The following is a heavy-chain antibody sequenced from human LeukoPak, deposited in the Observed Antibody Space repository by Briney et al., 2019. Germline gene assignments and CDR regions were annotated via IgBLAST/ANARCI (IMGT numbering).Heavy chain of an antibody. Sequence: SETLSLICTVSGGSISSYYWSWIRQPAGKGLEWIGRISTSGTTIYNPSLKSRVTMSVDTSKNQFSLKLSSVTAADTAVYYCARLGYSGYDLHYWGQGTLVTVSS. CDR3: ARLGYSGYDLHY. D-gene: IGHD5-12*01. V-gene: IGHV4-4*07. CDR2: ISTSGTT. CDR1: GGSISSYY. J-gene: IGHJ4*02.